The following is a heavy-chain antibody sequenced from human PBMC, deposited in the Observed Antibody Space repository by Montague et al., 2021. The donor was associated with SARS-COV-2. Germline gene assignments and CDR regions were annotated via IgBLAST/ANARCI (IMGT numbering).Heavy chain of an antibody. CDR3: ARGYDSSGYQY. CDR2: IKQDGSEK. V-gene: IGHV3-7*05. CDR1: GFTFSTLW. D-gene: IGHD3-22*01. Sequence: SLRLSCAASGFTFSTLWMTWVRQVPGKGLEWVANIKQDGSEKYYVDSVKGRFTISRDNAKNSLYLQLDSLRAEDTAVYYCARGYDSSGYQYRGQGTLVTVSS. J-gene: IGHJ4*02.